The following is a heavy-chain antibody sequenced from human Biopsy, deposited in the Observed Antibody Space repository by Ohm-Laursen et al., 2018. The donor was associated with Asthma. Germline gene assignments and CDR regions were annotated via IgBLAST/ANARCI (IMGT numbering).Heavy chain of an antibody. V-gene: IGHV4-34*01. CDR3: ARAGQCSSTSCYNPGWFDP. CDR1: GGSFSGYY. J-gene: IGHJ5*02. D-gene: IGHD2-2*01. CDR2: INHSGST. Sequence: GTLSLTWAVYGGSFSGYYWSWIRQPLGKGLEWIGEINHSGSTNYNPSLKSRVTISVDTSKNQFSLKLSSVTAVDTAVYYCARAGQCSSTSCYNPGWFDPWGQGTLVTVSS.